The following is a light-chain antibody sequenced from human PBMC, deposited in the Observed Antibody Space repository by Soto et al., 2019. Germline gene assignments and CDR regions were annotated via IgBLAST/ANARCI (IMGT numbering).Light chain of an antibody. Sequence: DIQMTQSPSSLSASVGDRVTITCRASQSISIWLVWLQQKPGKAPKLLIYGASTLHSGVPSRFSGSGSGTEFTLTISSLQPDDFATYYCQQYETYPYTFGQGTKLEIE. CDR1: QSISIW. CDR3: QQYETYPYT. J-gene: IGKJ2*01. CDR2: GAS. V-gene: IGKV1-5*03.